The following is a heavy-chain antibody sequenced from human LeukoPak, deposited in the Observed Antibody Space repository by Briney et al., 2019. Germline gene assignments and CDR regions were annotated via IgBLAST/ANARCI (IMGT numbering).Heavy chain of an antibody. D-gene: IGHD2-21*02. CDR3: VKNPTDYNDSYSFHI. CDR2: ISWTGNSS. J-gene: IGHJ3*02. Sequence: GGSLRLSCVASGFAFETFAMHWVRQAPGKGLEWVSLISWTGNSSYYADSAKGRFTVSRDNSRNSLYLQMHSLRTEDTALYYCVKNPTDYNDSYSFHIWGQGTMVTVSS. CDR1: GFAFETFA. V-gene: IGHV3-43D*03.